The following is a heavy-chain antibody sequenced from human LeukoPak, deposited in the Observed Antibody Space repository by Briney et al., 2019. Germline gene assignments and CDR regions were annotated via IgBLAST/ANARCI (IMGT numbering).Heavy chain of an antibody. CDR2: ISASGDST. Sequence: GGSLRLSCVASGFTFSSYAMSWVRQAPGKGLEWVSPISASGDSTYYADSVKGRFTISRDNSKNTLYLQMNSLRAEDTAVYYCAKGRGGGYSYGYFDYWGQGTLVTVSS. D-gene: IGHD5-18*01. V-gene: IGHV3-23*01. CDR3: AKGRGGGYSYGYFDY. CDR1: GFTFSSYA. J-gene: IGHJ4*02.